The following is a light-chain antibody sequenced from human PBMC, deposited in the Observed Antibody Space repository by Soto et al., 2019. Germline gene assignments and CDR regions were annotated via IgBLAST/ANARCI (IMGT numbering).Light chain of an antibody. CDR1: QSVHTF. Sequence: EVVLTQSPDTLSLSPGEGASLSCRASQSVHTFLAWYQQKPDQPPRLLIYGASTRAPGVPARFSGSGSGTDFTLTITSLEPEDFAVYYCHQRSNWPPDTFGQGTRL. J-gene: IGKJ5*01. CDR3: HQRSNWPPDT. CDR2: GAS. V-gene: IGKV3-11*01.